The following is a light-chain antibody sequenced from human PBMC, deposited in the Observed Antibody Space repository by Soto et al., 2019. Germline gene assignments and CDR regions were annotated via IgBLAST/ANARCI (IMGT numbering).Light chain of an antibody. V-gene: IGKV3-20*01. CDR2: GAS. Sequence: EMVLTQSPGTLSLSPGERPTLSCRASQSVSSSYLAWYQQKPGQAPRLLIYGASSRATGIPDRFSGSGAGTDFTLTISRLEPEDFAVYYCQQYGSSSWTFGQGTKVDI. CDR1: QSVSSSY. CDR3: QQYGSSSWT. J-gene: IGKJ1*01.